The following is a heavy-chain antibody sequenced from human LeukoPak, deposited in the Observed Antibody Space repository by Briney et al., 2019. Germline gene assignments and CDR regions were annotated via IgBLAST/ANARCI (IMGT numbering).Heavy chain of an antibody. CDR1: GFTVSSNY. CDR3: ARDSLVGTPGYCDY. Sequence: GGSLRLSCAASGFTVSSNYMSWVRPAPGKGLEWASVIYSGGSTYYADSVKGRFTISRDNSKNTLYLQMNSLRAEDTAVYYCARDSLVGTPGYCDYWGQGTLVTVSS. V-gene: IGHV3-53*01. J-gene: IGHJ4*02. D-gene: IGHD1/OR15-1a*01. CDR2: IYSGGST.